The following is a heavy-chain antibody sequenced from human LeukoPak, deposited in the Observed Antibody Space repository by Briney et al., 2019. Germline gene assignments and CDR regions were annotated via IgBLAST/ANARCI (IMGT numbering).Heavy chain of an antibody. CDR2: INPSGGST. CDR3: ARHRLHRIYYDSSGYYHDALDI. Sequence: GASVTVSCKASGYTFTSYYMHWVRQAPGQGLEWMGIINPSGGSTSYAQKFQGRVTMTRDMSTSTVYMELSSLRSEDTAVYYCARHRLHRIYYDSSGYYHDALDIWGQGTMITVSS. V-gene: IGHV1-46*01. J-gene: IGHJ3*02. CDR1: GYTFTSYY. D-gene: IGHD3-22*01.